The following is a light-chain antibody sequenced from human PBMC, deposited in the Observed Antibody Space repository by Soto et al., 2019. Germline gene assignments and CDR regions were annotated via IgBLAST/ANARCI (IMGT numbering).Light chain of an antibody. Sequence: DIQMTQSPSSLSASVGDRVTITCQASQDIKNYLNWYQQKPGKAPLLMIYAASNLQSGVPSRFSGSGSGTDFTLTISSLQPEDFATYYCHQTSNIPFTFGGGTKVEIK. CDR2: AAS. J-gene: IGKJ4*01. CDR3: HQTSNIPFT. CDR1: QDIKNY. V-gene: IGKV1-39*01.